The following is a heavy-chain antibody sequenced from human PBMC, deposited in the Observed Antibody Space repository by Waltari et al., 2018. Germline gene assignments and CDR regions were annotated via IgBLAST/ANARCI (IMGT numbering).Heavy chain of an antibody. Sequence: QVQLVPSGAEVKKPGASVKVSCKASGYTFTGYYMHWVRQAPGQGLEWMGRRNPNSGGTNYAQKFQGRVTMTRDTSSSTAYMELSRLRADDTAVYYCARDRTRSGSFDYWGQGTLVTVSS. D-gene: IGHD3-10*01. CDR2: RNPNSGGT. V-gene: IGHV1-2*02. CDR3: ARDRTRSGSFDY. CDR1: GYTFTGYY. J-gene: IGHJ4*02.